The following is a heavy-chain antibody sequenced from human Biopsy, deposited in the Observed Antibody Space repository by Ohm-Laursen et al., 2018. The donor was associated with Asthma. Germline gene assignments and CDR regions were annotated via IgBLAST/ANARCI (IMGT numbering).Heavy chain of an antibody. J-gene: IGHJ4*02. CDR2: VYHSGNT. CDR1: GDSMRGSDYS. Sequence: SETLSLTCNVSGDSMRGSDYSWGWIRQPPGKGLEWIGNVYHSGNTNINPSLQSRVTISVDTSKSQFSLKVSAVTAADTAAYFCARHKHSNSWYKYYFDYWGQGTLVTVSS. CDR3: ARHKHSNSWYKYYFDY. V-gene: IGHV4-39*01. D-gene: IGHD6-13*01.